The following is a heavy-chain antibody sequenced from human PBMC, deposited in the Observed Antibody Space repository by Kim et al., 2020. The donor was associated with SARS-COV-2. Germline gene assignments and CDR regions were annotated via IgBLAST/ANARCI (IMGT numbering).Heavy chain of an antibody. J-gene: IGHJ4*02. CDR3: LAHYYVDY. CDR2: NGNT. V-gene: IGHV1-3*01. Sequence: NGNTKYAQRFQGRVTITRDTSASTAYMELSSLRSEDTAVYYCLAHYYVDYWGQGTLVTVSS.